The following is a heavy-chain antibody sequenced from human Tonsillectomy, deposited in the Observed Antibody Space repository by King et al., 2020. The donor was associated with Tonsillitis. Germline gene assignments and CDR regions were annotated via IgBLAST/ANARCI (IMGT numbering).Heavy chain of an antibody. D-gene: IGHD2-21*02. CDR1: GFTFSSYG. CDR3: AKAGGDHSY. V-gene: IGHV3-30*18. J-gene: IGHJ4*02. CDR2: ISYDESNK. Sequence: VQLVESGGGVVQPGRSLRLSCAASGFTFSSYGMHWVRQAPGKGLEWVAVISYDESNKYYADSVKGRLTISRDNSKSTLYLQMNSLRVEDTAVYYCAKAGGDHSYWGQGTLVTVSS.